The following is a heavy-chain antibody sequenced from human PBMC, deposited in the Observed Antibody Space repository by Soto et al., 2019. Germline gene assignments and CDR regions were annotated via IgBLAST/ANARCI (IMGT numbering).Heavy chain of an antibody. J-gene: IGHJ4*02. CDR2: IKPDGSEK. CDR1: GFTFSSYW. Sequence: PGGSLRLSCAASGFTFSSYWMSWVRQAPGKGLEWVANIKPDGSEKFYVASVKGRFSISRDNANNALYLQVNSLRAEDTARYYCASNSDYRFDFWGQGALVTVSS. D-gene: IGHD3-16*01. V-gene: IGHV3-7*01. CDR3: ASNSDYRFDF.